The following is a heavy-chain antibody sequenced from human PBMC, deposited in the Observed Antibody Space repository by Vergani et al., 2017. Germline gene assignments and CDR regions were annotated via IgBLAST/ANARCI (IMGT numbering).Heavy chain of an antibody. CDR1: GGTFSSYA. V-gene: IGHV1-69*01. CDR3: ARGGWYKYNWFDP. J-gene: IGHJ5*02. CDR2: IIPIFGTA. Sequence: QVQLVQSGAEVKKPGSSVKVSCKASGGTFSSYAISWVRQAPGQGLEWMGGIIPIFGTANYAQKFQGRGTITAEESTSTAYMGLSSLRSEDTAVYYCARGGWYKYNWFDPWGQGTLVTVSS. D-gene: IGHD6-19*01.